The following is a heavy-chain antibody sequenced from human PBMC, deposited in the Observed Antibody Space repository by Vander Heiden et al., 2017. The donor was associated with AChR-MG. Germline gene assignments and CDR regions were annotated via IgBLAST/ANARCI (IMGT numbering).Heavy chain of an antibody. CDR3: ARGGRYCSSTSCYFLGPGPKYYYYGMDV. CDR1: GGSFRGYY. D-gene: IGHD2-2*01. V-gene: IGHV4-34*01. J-gene: IGHJ6*02. Sequence: QVQLQQWGAGLLKPSETLSLTCAVHGGSFRGYYWSWNRQPPGKGLEWIGEINHSGSTNYNPSLKSRVTISVDTSKNQFSLKLSSVTAADTAVYYCARGGRYCSSTSCYFLGPGPKYYYYGMDVWGQGTTVTVSS. CDR2: INHSGST.